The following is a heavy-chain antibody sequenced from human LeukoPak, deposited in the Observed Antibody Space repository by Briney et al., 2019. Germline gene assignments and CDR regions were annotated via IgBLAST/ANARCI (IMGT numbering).Heavy chain of an antibody. CDR1: GGSIRSYY. V-gene: IGHV4-59*01. Sequence: SETLSLTCTASGGSIRSYYWSWIRQPPGKGLEWIGYIYYSGTTNYNPSLKSRVRISVDTSKNQFSLKLSSVTAADTAVYYCARCPADYYDSSGYYPNYFDYWGQGTLVTVSS. D-gene: IGHD3-22*01. CDR2: IYYSGTT. CDR3: ARCPADYYDSSGYYPNYFDY. J-gene: IGHJ4*02.